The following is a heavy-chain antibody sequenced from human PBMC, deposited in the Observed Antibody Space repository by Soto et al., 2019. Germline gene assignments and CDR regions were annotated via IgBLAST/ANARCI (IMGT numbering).Heavy chain of an antibody. CDR3: AKEMCPQTVPISSSPGGGS. Sequence: QVQLVESGGGVVQPGRSLRLSCAASGFTLSTFGIHWFRQAPGKGLEWVALVSYDEIHVYYADSVKGRFAISRGISKKTVYLQMDSLRSEDTAIYYCAKEMCPQTVPISSSPGGGSWGQGTLVTVSS. D-gene: IGHD6-6*01. J-gene: IGHJ4*02. CDR2: VSYDEIHV. CDR1: GFTLSTFG. V-gene: IGHV3-30*18.